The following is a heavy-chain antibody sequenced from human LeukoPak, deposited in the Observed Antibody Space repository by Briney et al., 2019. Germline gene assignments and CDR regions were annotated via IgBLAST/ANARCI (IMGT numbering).Heavy chain of an antibody. D-gene: IGHD6-19*01. CDR2: IYYSGST. CDR1: GGSISSSSYY. J-gene: IGHJ4*02. Sequence: SETLSLTCIVSGGSISSSSYYWGWIRQPPGKGLEWIGSIYYSGSTYYNPSLKSRVTISVDTSQNQFSLKLSSVTAADTAVYYCARQEYSSGWYLGEFDYWGQGTLVTVSS. V-gene: IGHV4-39*01. CDR3: ARQEYSSGWYLGEFDY.